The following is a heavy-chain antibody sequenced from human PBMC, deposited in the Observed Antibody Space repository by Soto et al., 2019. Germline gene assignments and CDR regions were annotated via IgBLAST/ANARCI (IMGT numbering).Heavy chain of an antibody. J-gene: IGHJ5*02. CDR3: ARLLGYYGSGSRDWFDP. V-gene: IGHV4-59*08. D-gene: IGHD3-10*01. CDR1: GGSISSYY. Sequence: PSETLSLTCTVSGGSISSYYWSWIRQPPGKGLEWIGYIYYSGSINYNPSLKSRVTISVDTSKNQFSLKLSSVTAADTAVYYCARLLGYYGSGSRDWFDPRGQRTPVTVSS. CDR2: IYYSGSI.